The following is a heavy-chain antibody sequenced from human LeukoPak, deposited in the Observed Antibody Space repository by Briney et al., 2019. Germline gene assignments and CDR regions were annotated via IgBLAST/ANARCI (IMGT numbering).Heavy chain of an antibody. CDR1: GFTFSSHD. CDR3: ARGKTGDDYVVFDY. Sequence: GGSLRLSCAASGFTFSSHDMYWVRQTGKRLEWVAASDSTGDTYYLDSVKGRFTISGETVKNSLSLQMNSLRVGDTGVYYCARGKTGDDYVVFDYWGQGVLVTVSS. D-gene: IGHD3-10*02. J-gene: IGHJ4*02. CDR2: SDSTGDT. V-gene: IGHV3-13*01.